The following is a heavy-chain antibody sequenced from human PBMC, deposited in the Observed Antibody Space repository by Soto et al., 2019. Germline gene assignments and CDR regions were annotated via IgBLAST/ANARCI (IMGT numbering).Heavy chain of an antibody. Sequence: PQTMSLTCSVSGASIRSGGNYWSRIRQHPGKGLEWIGYIYYSGSTYYNPSLKSRVTISVDTSKNQFSLKLSSVTAADTAVYYCAREAGFGITGPTPDYWGQGTLDTVSS. CDR3: AREAGFGITGPTPDY. CDR2: IYYSGST. J-gene: IGHJ4*02. CDR1: GASIRSGGNY. D-gene: IGHD1-20*01. V-gene: IGHV4-31*03.